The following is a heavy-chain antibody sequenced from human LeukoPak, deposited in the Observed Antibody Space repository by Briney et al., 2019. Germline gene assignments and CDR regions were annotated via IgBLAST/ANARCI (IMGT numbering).Heavy chain of an antibody. CDR1: GFTFSSYA. D-gene: IGHD3-16*02. CDR2: ISYDGSNK. Sequence: GGSLRLSCAASGFTFSSYAMHWVRQAPGKGLEWVAVISYDGSNKYYADSVKGRFTISRDNSKNTLYLQMNSLRAEDTAVYYCARYRWFDPWGQGTLVTVSS. CDR3: ARYRWFDP. J-gene: IGHJ5*02. V-gene: IGHV3-30*01.